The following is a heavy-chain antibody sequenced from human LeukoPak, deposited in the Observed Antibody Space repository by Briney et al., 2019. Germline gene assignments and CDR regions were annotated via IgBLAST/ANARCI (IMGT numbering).Heavy chain of an antibody. D-gene: IGHD6-19*01. J-gene: IGHJ4*02. Sequence: PGDFDTRYSPSFQGQVTISADKSISIAYLQWSSLKASDTAMYYCARPRTGLSSGWQKTFDYWGQGTLVTVSS. V-gene: IGHV5-51*01. CDR3: ARPRTGLSSGWQKTFDY. CDR2: PGDFDT.